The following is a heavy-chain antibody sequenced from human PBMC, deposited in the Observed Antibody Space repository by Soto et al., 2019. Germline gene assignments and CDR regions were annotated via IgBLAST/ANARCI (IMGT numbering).Heavy chain of an antibody. D-gene: IGHD1-1*01. V-gene: IGHV3-7*01. J-gene: IGHJ4*02. CDR2: IKEEGSEK. CDR3: ATTVPESRSP. Sequence: EVQLVESGGGLVQPGGSLRLSCAASGVTFSSYWMSWVRQAPGKGLEWVANIKEEGSEKFYVDSVKGRFTISRDNAKNSLYLQMNSLRAEDTAVYYCATTVPESRSPWGQGTMVTVSS. CDR1: GVTFSSYW.